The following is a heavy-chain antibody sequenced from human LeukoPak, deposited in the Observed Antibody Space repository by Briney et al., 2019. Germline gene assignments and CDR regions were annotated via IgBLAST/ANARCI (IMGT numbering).Heavy chain of an antibody. CDR3: ATEAIAAAGTGYFQH. CDR2: FDPEDGET. D-gene: IGHD6-13*01. J-gene: IGHJ1*01. CDR1: GYTLTELS. Sequence: ASVKVSCKVSGYTLTELSMHWVRQAPGKGLEWMGGFDPEDGETIYAQKFQGRVTMTEDTSTDTAYMELSSLRSEDTAVYYCATEAIAAAGTGYFQHWGQGTLVTVSS. V-gene: IGHV1-24*01.